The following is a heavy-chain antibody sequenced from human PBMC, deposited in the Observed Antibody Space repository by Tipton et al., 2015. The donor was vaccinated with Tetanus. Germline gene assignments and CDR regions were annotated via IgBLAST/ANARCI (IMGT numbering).Heavy chain of an antibody. CDR2: INHGGGS. CDR1: GGSFSDYY. V-gene: IGHV4-34*01. J-gene: IGHJ4*02. D-gene: IGHD3-10*01. CDR3: ARHPPPYYYGSGSYLDY. Sequence: TLSLTCAVSGGSFSDYYWTWIRQSPGKGLEWIGEINHGGGSNYNPSLKSRVTLSLDTSKNHFSLRLSSVTAADTAVYYCARHPPPYYYGSGSYLDYWGQGTPVTVSS.